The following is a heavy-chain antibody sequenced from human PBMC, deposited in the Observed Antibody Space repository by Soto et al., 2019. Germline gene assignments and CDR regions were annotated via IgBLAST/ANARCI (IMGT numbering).Heavy chain of an antibody. J-gene: IGHJ4*02. CDR2: ISGSGGTT. CDR3: ATISDRGIAAALDF. D-gene: IGHD6-13*01. Sequence: EVQLLESGGGLVQPGGSLRLSGAASTFIFTNYAMSWVRQAPGEGLEWVSAISGSGGTTYYAESVKGRFSISRDNSKNTLYLQLNSLRVEDTAIYYCATISDRGIAAALDFWGQGTLVTVSS. V-gene: IGHV3-23*01. CDR1: TFIFTNYA.